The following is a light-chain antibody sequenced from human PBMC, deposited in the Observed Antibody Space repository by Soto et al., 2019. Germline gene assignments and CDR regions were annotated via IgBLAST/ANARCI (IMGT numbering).Light chain of an antibody. Sequence: EIVWTQSPGTLSLSLGDGATLSCRASQTVGSSFLGWYQQKPGQAPRLIMYGASNRATGLPDRFTGRGSGTDFTLTISSLDPDDFAVYYCHQYGGSQYTFGQGTKLEI. V-gene: IGKV3-20*01. J-gene: IGKJ2*01. CDR2: GAS. CDR1: QTVGSSF. CDR3: HQYGGSQYT.